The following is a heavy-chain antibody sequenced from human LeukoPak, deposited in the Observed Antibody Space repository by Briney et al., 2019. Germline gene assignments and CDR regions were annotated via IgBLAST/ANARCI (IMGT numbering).Heavy chain of an antibody. CDR1: GGSFSGYY. Sequence: SETLSLTCAVYGGSFSGYYWSWIRLPPGEGLEWIGESNHSESTNYNPSLKSRVTKSVDTSKNQFSLKLSSVTAADTAVYYCARVGRAAAGPALSYWGQGTLVTVSS. CDR3: ARVGRAAAGPALSY. CDR2: SNHSEST. J-gene: IGHJ4*02. V-gene: IGHV4-34*01. D-gene: IGHD6-13*01.